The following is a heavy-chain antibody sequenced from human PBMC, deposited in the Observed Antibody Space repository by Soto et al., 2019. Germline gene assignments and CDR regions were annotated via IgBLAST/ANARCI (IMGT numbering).Heavy chain of an antibody. Sequence: EVQLVESGGGVVQPGRSLRLSCAASGFRFDDYVMHWVRQAPGKGLEWVSGIAWNGAIIGYAASVKGRLTISRDNANNSLYLQMNSLSAEDTALYYFARGNGALDYWGQGTLVTVSS. V-gene: IGHV3-9*01. CDR3: ARGNGALDY. J-gene: IGHJ4*02. CDR1: GFRFDDYV. CDR2: IAWNGAII.